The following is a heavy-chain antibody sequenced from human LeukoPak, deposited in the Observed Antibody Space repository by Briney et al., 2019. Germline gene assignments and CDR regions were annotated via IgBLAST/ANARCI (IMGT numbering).Heavy chain of an antibody. CDR1: GYTFTGYY. CDR3: ARDQGLTGTTSDFDY. J-gene: IGHJ4*02. D-gene: IGHD1-7*01. Sequence: VASVKVSCKASGYTFTGYYMHWVRQAPGQGLEWMGRINPNSGGTNYAQKFQGRVTMTRDTSISTAYMELSSLRSDDTAVYYCARDQGLTGTTSDFDYWGQGTLVTVSS. CDR2: INPNSGGT. V-gene: IGHV1-2*06.